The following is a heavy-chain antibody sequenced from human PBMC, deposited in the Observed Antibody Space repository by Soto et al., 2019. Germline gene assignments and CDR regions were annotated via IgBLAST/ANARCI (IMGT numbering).Heavy chain of an antibody. CDR2: INPSGGTT. CDR1: GYTFTRYY. D-gene: IGHD4-4*01. Sequence: QVQLVQYGAEVKKPGASVKVSCKASGYTFTRYYVHWVRQAPGQGLEWMGIINPSGGTTSYAHKFQARVTMTRDTSTSTVYMELSSLKSEDTAVYYCTRDSEFTETTGFMDVWGQGTAVTVS. CDR3: TRDSEFTETTGFMDV. J-gene: IGHJ6*02. V-gene: IGHV1-46*03.